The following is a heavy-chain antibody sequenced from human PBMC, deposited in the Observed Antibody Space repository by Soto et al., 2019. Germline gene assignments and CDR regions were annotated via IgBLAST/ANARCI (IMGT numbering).Heavy chain of an antibody. D-gene: IGHD1-26*01. Sequence: TSVKVSCKASGYTFTGYYMHWVRQAPGQGLEWMGWINPNSGGTNYAQKFQGWVTMTRDTSISTAYMELSRLRSDDTAVYYWARGYGHDSGSYGAFDIWGQGTMVTVSS. V-gene: IGHV1-2*04. CDR2: INPNSGGT. J-gene: IGHJ3*02. CDR1: GYTFTGYY. CDR3: ARGYGHDSGSYGAFDI.